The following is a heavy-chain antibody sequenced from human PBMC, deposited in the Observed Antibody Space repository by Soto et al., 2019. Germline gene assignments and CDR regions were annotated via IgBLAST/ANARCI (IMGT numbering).Heavy chain of an antibody. CDR2: ISSSSSYI. CDR3: ARSGEDWNSGDAFDI. V-gene: IGHV3-21*01. D-gene: IGHD1-7*01. J-gene: IGHJ3*02. Sequence: GGSLRLSCAASGFTFSSYSMNWVRQAPGKGLEWVSPISSSSSYIYYADSVKGRFTISRDNAKNSLYLQMNSLRAEDTAVYYCARSGEDWNSGDAFDIWGQGTMVTVSS. CDR1: GFTFSSYS.